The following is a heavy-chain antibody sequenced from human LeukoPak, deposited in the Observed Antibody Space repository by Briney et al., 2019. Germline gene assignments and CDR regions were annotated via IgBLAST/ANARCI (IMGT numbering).Heavy chain of an antibody. D-gene: IGHD2-2*01. Sequence: PSETLSLTCTVSGGSISSSSYYWGWIRQPPGEGLEWIGSIYYSGSTYYNPSLKSRVTISVDTSKNQFSLKLSPVTAADTAVYYCARLEVGDIVVVPAAETYYFDYWGQGTLVTVSS. CDR1: GGSISSSSYY. CDR2: IYYSGST. V-gene: IGHV4-39*01. CDR3: ARLEVGDIVVVPAAETYYFDY. J-gene: IGHJ4*02.